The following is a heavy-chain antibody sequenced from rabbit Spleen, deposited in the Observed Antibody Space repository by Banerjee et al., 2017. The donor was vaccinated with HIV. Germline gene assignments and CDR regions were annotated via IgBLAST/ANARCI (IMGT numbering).Heavy chain of an antibody. CDR2: IYGGDGSST. V-gene: IGHV1S40*01. D-gene: IGHD1-1*01. Sequence: QSLEESRGDRVKPGASLTLTCTASGFSFSSNYYMCWVRQAPGKGLEWIACIYGGDGSSTAYASWAKGRFTVSKTSSTTVTLQMTSLTAADMATYFCARGSGDNYWNLWGPGTLVTVS. CDR1: GFSFSSNYY. J-gene: IGHJ4*01. CDR3: ARGSGDNYWNL.